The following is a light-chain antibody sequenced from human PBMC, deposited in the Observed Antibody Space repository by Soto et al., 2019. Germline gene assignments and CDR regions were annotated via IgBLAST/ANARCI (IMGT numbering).Light chain of an antibody. CDR3: QQYGSSPQWT. J-gene: IGKJ1*01. CDR2: VAS. CDR1: QSVSSSY. V-gene: IGKV3-20*01. Sequence: EIVLTQSPGTLSLSPGERATLSCRASQSVSSSYLAWYQQKPGQAPRLLIYVASSRATGIPDRFSGSGSGTDLPRTISRLEPEGFAVYYCQQYGSSPQWTFGQGTKVEIK.